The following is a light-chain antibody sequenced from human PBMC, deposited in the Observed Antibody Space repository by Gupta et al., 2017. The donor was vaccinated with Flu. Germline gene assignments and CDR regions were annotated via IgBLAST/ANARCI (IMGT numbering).Light chain of an antibody. CDR2: DSF. J-gene: IGKJ3*01. Sequence: ELVLTQSPDTLSFSPGERATLSCRANQNLANDICWFQQKPGQPPRLLVFDSFSRAAGVPARFSGSGYGTEFTLTISSLEPEDFAIYYCEHGSNWPPAVTFGPGTRVDVK. CDR3: EHGSNWPPAVT. CDR1: QNLAND. V-gene: IGKV3-11*01.